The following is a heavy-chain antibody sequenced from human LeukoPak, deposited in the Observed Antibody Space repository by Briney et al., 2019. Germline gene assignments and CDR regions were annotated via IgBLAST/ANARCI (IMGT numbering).Heavy chain of an antibody. J-gene: IGHJ4*02. V-gene: IGHV1-18*01. CDR3: ARDVYQSIGSGWPD. D-gene: IGHD6-19*01. CDR1: DYTFTSYG. CDR2: ISAYNGNT. Sequence: ASVKVSCKASDYTFTSYGISWVRQAPGQGLEWMGWISAYNGNTNYAQKLQGRVTMTTDTSTSTAYMELRSLRSDDTAVYYCARDVYQSIGSGWPDWGQGTLVTVSS.